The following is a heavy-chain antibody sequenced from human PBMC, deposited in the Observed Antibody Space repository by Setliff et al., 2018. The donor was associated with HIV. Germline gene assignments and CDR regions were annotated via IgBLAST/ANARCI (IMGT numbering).Heavy chain of an antibody. D-gene: IGHD4-17*01. V-gene: IGHV1-69*10. CDR2: IIPILGIA. CDR3: ARDFYGDYVSYYFDY. Sequence: SVKVSCKASGGTFSSYAISWVRQAPGQGLEWMGGIIPILGIANYAQKFQGRVTITTDESTSTAYMELSSLRSEDMAVYYCARDFYGDYVSYYFDYWGQGTLVTVS. CDR1: GGTFSSYA. J-gene: IGHJ4*02.